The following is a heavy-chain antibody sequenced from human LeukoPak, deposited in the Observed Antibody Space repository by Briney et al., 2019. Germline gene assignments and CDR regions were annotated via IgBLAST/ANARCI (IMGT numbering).Heavy chain of an antibody. CDR2: IYYSGST. J-gene: IGHJ4*02. V-gene: IGHV4-34*01. D-gene: IGHD3-22*01. CDR1: GGSFSGYY. CDR3: ARHFAYDSSGYYPDFDY. Sequence: SETMSLTCAVYGGSFSGYYWSWIRQPPGKGLEWIGSIYYSGSTYYNPSLKSRVTISVDTSKNQFSLKLSSVTAADTAVYYCARHFAYDSSGYYPDFDYWGQGTLVTVSS.